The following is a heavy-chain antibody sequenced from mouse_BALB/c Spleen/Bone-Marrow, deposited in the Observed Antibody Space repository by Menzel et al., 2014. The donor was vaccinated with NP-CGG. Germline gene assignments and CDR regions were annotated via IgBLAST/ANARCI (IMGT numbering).Heavy chain of an antibody. V-gene: IGHV1-9*01. CDR2: ILPGSGST. CDR3: ARGDYFDY. CDR1: GYTFSSYW. J-gene: IGHJ2*01. Sequence: QVQLQQPGAELMKPGASVKISCKATGYTFSSYWIEWVKQRPRHGLEWIGEILPGSGSTNYNEKFKGKATFTADTSSNTAYMQLSSLTSEDSAVYYCARGDYFDYWGQGTTLTVSS.